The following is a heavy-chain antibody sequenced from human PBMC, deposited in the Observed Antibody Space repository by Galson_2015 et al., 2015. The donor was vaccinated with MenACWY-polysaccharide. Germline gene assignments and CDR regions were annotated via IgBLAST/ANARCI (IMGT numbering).Heavy chain of an antibody. Sequence: SLRLSCAASGLTFDFSAMHWVRQAPGKGLEWVAVISNDGDRTFYADSLKVRFPVSRDNSKSTLYLQMNTLRPNYTAVYYSAGKEAFDYWGQGTLVTVSS. CDR3: AGKEAFDY. CDR2: ISNDGDRT. J-gene: IGHJ4*02. CDR1: GLTFDFSA. V-gene: IGHV3-30-3*01.